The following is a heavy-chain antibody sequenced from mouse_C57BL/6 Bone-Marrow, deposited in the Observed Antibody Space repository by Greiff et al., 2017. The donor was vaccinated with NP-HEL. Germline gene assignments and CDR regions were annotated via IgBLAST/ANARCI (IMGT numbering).Heavy chain of an antibody. CDR3: ARIYSNLYYAMDY. Sequence: VQLQQPGAELVRPGSSVKLSCKASGYTFTSYWMHWVKQRPIQGLEWIGNIDPSDSETHYNQKFKDKATLTVDKSSSTAYMQLSSLTSEDSAVYYCARIYSNLYYAMDYWGQGTSVTVSS. J-gene: IGHJ4*01. CDR2: IDPSDSET. V-gene: IGHV1-52*01. CDR1: GYTFTSYW. D-gene: IGHD2-5*01.